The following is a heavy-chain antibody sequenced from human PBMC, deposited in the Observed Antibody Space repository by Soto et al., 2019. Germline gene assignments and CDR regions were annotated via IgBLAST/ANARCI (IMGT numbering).Heavy chain of an antibody. V-gene: IGHV3-64D*06. CDR2: ISTNAGST. D-gene: IGHD2-2*01. CDR3: TRATAVSFDS. J-gene: IGHJ4*02. Sequence: GGSLRLSCSASVLTFSSYAMHWVRQVPGKGLEYVSAISTNAGSTYNADSVKGRFTISRDNAQNTVFLQMSSLRAEDTAVYYCTRATAVSFDSWGQGTLVTVSS. CDR1: VLTFSSYA.